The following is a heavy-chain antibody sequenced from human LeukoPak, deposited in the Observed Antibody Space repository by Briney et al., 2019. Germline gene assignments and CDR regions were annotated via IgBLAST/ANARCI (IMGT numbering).Heavy chain of an antibody. CDR1: GYTFTGYY. J-gene: IGHJ6*03. D-gene: IGHD1-26*01. Sequence: ASVKLSCKASGYTFTGYYMHWVRQAPGQGLEWRGWINPNSGGTNYAQKFQGRGTMTRGKSSGTAYIELNRLQSDEKVVYYCVRGYVVGATTLYDYYMDVWGKGTTVTVSS. CDR3: VRGYVVGATTLYDYYMDV. V-gene: IGHV1-2*02. CDR2: INPNSGGT.